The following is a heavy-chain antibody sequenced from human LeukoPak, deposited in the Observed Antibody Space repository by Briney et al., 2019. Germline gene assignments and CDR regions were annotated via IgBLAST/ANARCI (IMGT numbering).Heavy chain of an antibody. V-gene: IGHV4-31*03. CDR1: GGSISSGGYY. CDR3: ARAGGFFSPFGY. D-gene: IGHD3-3*01. J-gene: IGHJ4*02. Sequence: SETLSLTCTVSGGSISSGGYYWSWIRQHPGKGLEWIGYIYYSGSTYYNPSLKSRVTISVDTSKNQFSPKLSSVTAADTAVYYCARAGGFFSPFGYWGQGTLVTVSS. CDR2: IYYSGST.